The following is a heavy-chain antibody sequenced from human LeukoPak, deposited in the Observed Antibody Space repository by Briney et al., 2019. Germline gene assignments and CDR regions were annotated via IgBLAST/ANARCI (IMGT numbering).Heavy chain of an antibody. V-gene: IGHV4-38-2*02. Sequence: SETLSLTCTVSGYSISSGYYWGWIRQPPGKGLEWIGEINHSGSTNYNPSLKSRVTISVDTSKNQFSLKLSSVTAADTAVYYCARDSQTTVLTALSLWGQGTLVTVSS. CDR2: INHSGST. CDR1: GYSISSGYY. D-gene: IGHD4-23*01. CDR3: ARDSQTTVLTALSL. J-gene: IGHJ4*02.